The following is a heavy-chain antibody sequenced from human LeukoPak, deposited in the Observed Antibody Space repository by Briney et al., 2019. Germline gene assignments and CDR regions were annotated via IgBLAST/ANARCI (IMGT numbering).Heavy chain of an antibody. D-gene: IGHD3-9*01. V-gene: IGHV1-24*01. CDR1: GYPLLSLA. CDR2: FDPEDGGE. J-gene: IGHJ4*02. CDR3: STGLTGGPMSKVDY. Sequence: ASVKVSCEVSGYPLLSLAIHWVRQAPGKGLDWVGDFDPEDGGEIPARKFQGRLTLTGDTSTGTAYMHLSRLRSDETAVYYCSTGLTGGPMSKVDYWGQGPQVILS.